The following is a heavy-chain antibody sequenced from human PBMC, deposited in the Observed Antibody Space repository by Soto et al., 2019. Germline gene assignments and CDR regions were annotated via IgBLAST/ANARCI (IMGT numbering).Heavy chain of an antibody. Sequence: SETLSLTCTVSGGSISSGGYYWSWIRQHPGKGLERIGYIYYSGSTYYNPSLKSRVTISVDTSKNQFSLKLSSVTAADTAVYYCAVRIGYCSSTSCGPIDYWGQGTLVTVSS. CDR2: IYYSGST. CDR3: AVRIGYCSSTSCGPIDY. D-gene: IGHD2-2*01. J-gene: IGHJ4*02. V-gene: IGHV4-31*03. CDR1: GGSISSGGYY.